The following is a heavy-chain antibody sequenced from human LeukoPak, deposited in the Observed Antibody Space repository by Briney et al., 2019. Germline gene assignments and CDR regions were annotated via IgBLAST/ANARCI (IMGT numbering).Heavy chain of an antibody. V-gene: IGHV3-43*02. J-gene: IGHJ4*02. CDR1: GLNFDDSA. CDR3: AKESGKFDY. Sequence: GGSLRLSCVASGLNFDDSAMHWVRQAPGKGLEWVSLISADGGSTFSADSVKGRFSISRDNSKNSLYLQMDSLRSEDTAMYYCAKESGKFDYWGQGTLVAVSS. CDR2: ISADGGST.